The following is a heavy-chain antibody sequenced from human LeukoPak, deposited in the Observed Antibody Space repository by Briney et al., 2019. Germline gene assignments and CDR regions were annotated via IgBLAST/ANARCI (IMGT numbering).Heavy chain of an antibody. CDR1: GGTFSSYT. V-gene: IGHV1-69*02. CDR2: IIPILGIA. D-gene: IGHD3-10*01. CDR3: ARSEVRLRDAFDI. Sequence: SVKVSCKASGGTFSSYTISWVRQAPGQGLEWMGRIIPILGIANYAQKLQGRVTMTTDTSTSTAYMEPRSLRSDDTAVYYCARSEVRLRDAFDIWGQGTMVTVSS. J-gene: IGHJ3*02.